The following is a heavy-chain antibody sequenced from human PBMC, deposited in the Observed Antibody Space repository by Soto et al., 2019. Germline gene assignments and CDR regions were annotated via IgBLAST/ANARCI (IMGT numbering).Heavy chain of an antibody. CDR1: GGTFSSYA. CDR2: IILIFGTA. D-gene: IGHD6-6*01. J-gene: IGHJ6*02. CDR3: ARYSIAARGYYYYYGMDV. V-gene: IGHV1-69*01. Sequence: QVQLVQSGAEVKKPGSSVKVSCKASGGTFSSYAISWVRQAPGQGLEWMGGIILIFGTANYAQKFQGRVKITADESTSTAYMELSSLRSEDTAVYYCARYSIAARGYYYYYGMDVWGQGTTVTVSS.